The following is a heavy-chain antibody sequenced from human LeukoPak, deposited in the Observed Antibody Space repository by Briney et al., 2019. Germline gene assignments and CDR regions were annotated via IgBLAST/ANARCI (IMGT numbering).Heavy chain of an antibody. D-gene: IGHD4-11*01. V-gene: IGHV3-21*01. CDR1: GFTFSTYY. CDR2: ITTSSSYI. CDR3: ARGKSKFDY. Sequence: PGGSLRLSCAASGFTFSTYYMNWVRQAPGKGLEWVSSITTSSSYIYYADSVKGRFTISRDNAKNSLYLQMNSLRAEDTAVYYCARGKSKFDYWGQGTLVTVSS. J-gene: IGHJ4*02.